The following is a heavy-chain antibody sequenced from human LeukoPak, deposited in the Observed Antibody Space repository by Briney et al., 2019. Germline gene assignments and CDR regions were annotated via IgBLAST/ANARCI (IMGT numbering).Heavy chain of an antibody. Sequence: GGSLRPSCAASGFTFSSYGMHWVRQAPGKGLEWVAVIWYDGSNKYYADSVKGRFTISRDNSKNTLYLQMNSLRAEDTAVYYCARTAGYYDSSGYYHPYYFDYWGQGTLVTVSS. CDR2: IWYDGSNK. D-gene: IGHD3-22*01. CDR3: ARTAGYYDSSGYYHPYYFDY. CDR1: GFTFSSYG. J-gene: IGHJ4*02. V-gene: IGHV3-33*01.